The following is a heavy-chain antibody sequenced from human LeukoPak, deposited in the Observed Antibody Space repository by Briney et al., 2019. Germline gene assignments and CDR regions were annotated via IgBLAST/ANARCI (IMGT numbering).Heavy chain of an antibody. CDR2: INPNSGGT. J-gene: IGHJ6*03. V-gene: IGHV1-2*02. CDR3: ASSGYSSGYYYYMDV. D-gene: IGHD6-25*01. CDR1: GYTFTGYY. Sequence: ASVKVSCKASGYTFTGYYMHWVRQAPGQGLEWMGWINPNSGGTNYAQKFQGRVTMTRDTSISTAYMELSRLRSDDTAVYYCASSGYSSGYYYYMDVWGKGTTVTVSS.